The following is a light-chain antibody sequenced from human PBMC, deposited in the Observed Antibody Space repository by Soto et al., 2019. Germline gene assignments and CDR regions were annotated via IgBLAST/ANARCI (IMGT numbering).Light chain of an antibody. Sequence: DIQMTQSPPTLSASVGDRVTITCRASESITNRLAWYQQRPGKAPKVLIYDASNLESGVPSRFSGSGFGTEFILTISSLQPDDFATYCCQHYGGMWAFGQGTKV. J-gene: IGKJ1*01. CDR2: DAS. CDR3: QHYGGMWA. CDR1: ESITNR. V-gene: IGKV1-5*01.